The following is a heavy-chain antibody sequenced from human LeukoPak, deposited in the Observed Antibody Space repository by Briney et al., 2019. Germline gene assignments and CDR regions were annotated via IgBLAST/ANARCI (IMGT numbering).Heavy chain of an antibody. Sequence: GGSLRLSCAASGFTFSTYNMNWVRQAPGKGLEWVSYISSSGSTIYYADSVKGRFTISRDNAKNSLYLQMNSLRAEDTAAYYCARVRRPYMDVWGKGTTVTISS. V-gene: IGHV3-48*03. CDR3: ARVRRPYMDV. CDR2: ISSSGSTI. CDR1: GFTFSTYN. J-gene: IGHJ6*03.